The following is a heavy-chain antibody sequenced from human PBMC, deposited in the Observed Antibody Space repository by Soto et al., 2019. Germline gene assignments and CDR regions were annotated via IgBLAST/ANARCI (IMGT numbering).Heavy chain of an antibody. CDR3: AKIPPGHNYVSYYFDY. D-gene: IGHD3-10*01. CDR2: ISGSGGST. V-gene: IGHV3-23*01. CDR1: GFTFSSYA. J-gene: IGHJ4*02. Sequence: PGGSLRLSCAASGFTFSSYAMSWVRQAPGKGLEWVSAISGSGGSTYYADSVKGRFTISRDNSKNTLYLQMNSLRAEDTAVYYCAKIPPGHNYVSYYFDYWGQGTLVTVSS.